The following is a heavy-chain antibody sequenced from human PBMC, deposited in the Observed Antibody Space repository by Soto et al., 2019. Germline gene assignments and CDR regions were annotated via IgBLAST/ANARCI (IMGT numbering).Heavy chain of an antibody. J-gene: IGHJ6*02. Sequence: SVKVSCKASGGTFSRYAISWVRQAPEQGLEWMGGIIPIFGTANYAQKFQGRVTITADESTSTAYMELSSLRSEDTAVYYCAREGGYSYGYYHYGMDVWGQGTTVTVSS. CDR2: IIPIFGTA. CDR3: AREGGYSYGYYHYGMDV. D-gene: IGHD5-18*01. V-gene: IGHV1-69*13. CDR1: GGTFSRYA.